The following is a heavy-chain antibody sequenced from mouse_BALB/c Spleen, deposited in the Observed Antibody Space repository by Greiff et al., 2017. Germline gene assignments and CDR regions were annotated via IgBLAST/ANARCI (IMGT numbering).Heavy chain of an antibody. Sequence: EVKLMESGGGLVQPGGSLRLSCATSGFTFTDYYMSWVRQPPGKALEWLGFIRNKANGYTTEYSASVKGRFTISRDNSQSILYLQMNTLRAEDSATYYCARDSYRYTYYAMDYWGQGTSVTVSS. V-gene: IGHV7-3*02. CDR2: IRNKANGYTT. CDR3: ARDSYRYTYYAMDY. J-gene: IGHJ4*01. CDR1: GFTFTDYY. D-gene: IGHD2-14*01.